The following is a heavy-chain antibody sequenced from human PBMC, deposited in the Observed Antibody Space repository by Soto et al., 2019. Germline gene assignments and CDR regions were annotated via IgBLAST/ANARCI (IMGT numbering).Heavy chain of an antibody. J-gene: IGHJ4*02. V-gene: IGHV3-30-3*01. CDR3: AKEKNAYEINF. CDR2: ISYDGNTQ. CDR1: GFIFSGYA. D-gene: IGHD3-9*01. Sequence: PGGSQRLSCAAPGFIFSGYAMHWVRQAPGKGLEWVAVISYDGNTQYYADSVKGRFTVSRDNSNNMLYVQMNNLRDEDTAMYYCAKEKNAYEINFWGQGTLVTVSS.